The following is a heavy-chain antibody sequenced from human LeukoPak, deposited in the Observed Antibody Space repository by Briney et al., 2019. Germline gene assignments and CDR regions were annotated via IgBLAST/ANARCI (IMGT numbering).Heavy chain of an antibody. CDR1: GFTFNNYV. CDR3: AKDNIRIVVAGTIDY. J-gene: IGHJ4*02. V-gene: IGHV3-9*01. Sequence: GGSLRLSCAASGFTFNNYVMSWVRQAPGKGLEWVSGISWNSGSKGYAGSVKGRFTISRDNAKNSLYLQMNSLRSEDTALYYCAKDNIRIVVAGTIDYWGQGTLVTVSS. D-gene: IGHD6-19*01. CDR2: ISWNSGSK.